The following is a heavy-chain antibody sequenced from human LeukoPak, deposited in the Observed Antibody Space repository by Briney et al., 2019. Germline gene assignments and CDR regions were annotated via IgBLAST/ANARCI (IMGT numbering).Heavy chain of an antibody. V-gene: IGHV1-2*06. J-gene: IGHJ3*02. D-gene: IGHD2-8*01. Sequence: ASVRVSCKASGYTFTNYHMHWVRQAPGQGLEWLGLVKPKSGDSDFVQKFRGRVTVTTDVATTTIHMELSNLRSDDTAVYYCARDRGVPGPGNALDIWGQGTMVTVSS. CDR1: GYTFTNYH. CDR2: VKPKSGDS. CDR3: ARDRGVPGPGNALDI.